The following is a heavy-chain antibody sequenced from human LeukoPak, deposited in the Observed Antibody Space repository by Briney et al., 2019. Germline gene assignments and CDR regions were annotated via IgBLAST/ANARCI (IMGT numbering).Heavy chain of an antibody. CDR1: GFTFSSYG. CDR3: AKDGGGDPITIFGVVISPYYYYGMDV. CDR2: ISYDGSNK. Sequence: GGSLRLSCAASGFTFSSYGMHWVRQAPGKGLEWVAVISYDGSNKCYADSVKGRFTISRDNSKNTLYLQMNSLRAEDTAVYYCAKDGGGDPITIFGVVISPYYYYGMDVWGQGTTVTVSS. J-gene: IGHJ6*02. V-gene: IGHV3-30*18. D-gene: IGHD3-3*01.